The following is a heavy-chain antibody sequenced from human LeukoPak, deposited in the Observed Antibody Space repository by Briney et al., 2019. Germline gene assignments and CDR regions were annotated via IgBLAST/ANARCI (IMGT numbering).Heavy chain of an antibody. V-gene: IGHV3-23*01. CDR3: AKPAKTDYTDY. CDR1: GFTFSNYA. CDR2: ISGSSGNT. J-gene: IGHJ4*02. Sequence: GGTLRLSCAASGFTFSNYAMNWVRQAPGKGLEWVSAISGSSGNTYYTDSVKGRFTISRDNSKNTLYLQMNSLRAEDTALYYCAKPAKTDYTDYWGQGTLVTVSS. D-gene: IGHD1-14*01.